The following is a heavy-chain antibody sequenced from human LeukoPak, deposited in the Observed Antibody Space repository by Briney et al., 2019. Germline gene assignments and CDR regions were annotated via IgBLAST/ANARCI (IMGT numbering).Heavy chain of an antibody. CDR1: GYTFTSYA. CDR2: INAGNGNT. J-gene: IGHJ4*02. D-gene: IGHD6-19*01. Sequence: ASVKVSCKASGYTFTSYAMHWVRQAPGQRLEWMGWINAGNGNTKYSQKFQGRVTITRDTSASTAYMELSSLRSEDTAVYYCASHLMGYSSGWYYFDYWGQGTLVTVSS. V-gene: IGHV1-3*01. CDR3: ASHLMGYSSGWYYFDY.